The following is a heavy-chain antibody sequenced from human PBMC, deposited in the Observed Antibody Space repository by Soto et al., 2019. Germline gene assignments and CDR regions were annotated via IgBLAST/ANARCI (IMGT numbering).Heavy chain of an antibody. J-gene: IGHJ6*02. CDR1: GGTFSSYA. CDR2: IIPIFGTA. D-gene: IGHD2-15*01. V-gene: IGHV1-69*01. Sequence: QVPLVQSGAEVKKPGSSVKVSCKASGGTFSSYAISWVRQAPGQGLEWMGGIIPIFGTANYAQKFQGRVTITADESTSTAYMELSSLRSEDTAVYYCARSDIVVVVAAYYYGMDVWGQGTTVTVSS. CDR3: ARSDIVVVVAAYYYGMDV.